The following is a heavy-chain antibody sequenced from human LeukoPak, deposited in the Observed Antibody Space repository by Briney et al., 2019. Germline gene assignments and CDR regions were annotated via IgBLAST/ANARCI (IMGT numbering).Heavy chain of an antibody. CDR2: ISSSGSTI. CDR3: ARDLSVAGGSKAYYYGMDV. J-gene: IGHJ6*02. D-gene: IGHD6-19*01. CDR1: GFTFSDYY. V-gene: IGHV3-11*01. Sequence: PGGSLRLSCAASGFTFSDYYMRWIRQAPGKGLEWVSYISSSGSTIYYADSVKGRFTISRDNAKNSLYLQMNSLRAEDTAVYYCARDLSVAGGSKAYYYGMDVWGQGTTVTVSS.